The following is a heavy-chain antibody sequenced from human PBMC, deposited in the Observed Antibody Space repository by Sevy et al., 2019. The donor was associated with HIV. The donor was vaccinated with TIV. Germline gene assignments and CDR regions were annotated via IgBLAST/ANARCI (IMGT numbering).Heavy chain of an antibody. D-gene: IGHD1-26*01. J-gene: IGHJ4*02. CDR1: GFTFRDYS. V-gene: IGHV3-21*01. Sequence: GGSLRLSCAASGFTFRDYSMSWVRQAPGGGLGWVASISGITTYRYYADSVKGRFTISRDNANNSLYLQMDSLRAEDTAVYYCAGENAWGRGYSWGQGTLVTVSS. CDR3: AGENAWGRGYS. CDR2: ISGITTYR.